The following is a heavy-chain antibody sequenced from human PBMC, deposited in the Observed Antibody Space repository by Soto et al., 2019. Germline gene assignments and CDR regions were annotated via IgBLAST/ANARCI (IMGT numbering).Heavy chain of an antibody. V-gene: IGHV4-39*01. CDR1: GGSISNPSYY. CDR2: IFYTGRT. D-gene: IGHD1-1*01. J-gene: IGHJ5*01. CDR3: AGLTFRIDADSHGRSKWFGS. Sequence: SETLSLTCTVSGGSISNPSYYWGWVRQPPGKGLEWIGDIFYTGRTYYSPSLKSRVTISVDTSREQFSLNLTSVTAADTAVYFCAGLTFRIDADSHGRSKWFGSWAPGTLITVAS.